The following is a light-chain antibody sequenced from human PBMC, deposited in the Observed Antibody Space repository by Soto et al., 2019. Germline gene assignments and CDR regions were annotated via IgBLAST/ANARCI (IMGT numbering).Light chain of an antibody. V-gene: IGKV4-1*01. CDR1: QSVLYSSNNKNY. J-gene: IGKJ4*01. CDR3: QQYYSPPFT. CDR2: WAS. Sequence: DILMTQSPDSLAVSLGERATVNCKSSQSVLYSSNNKNYLAWYQQKPGQPPKLLIYWASTRESGVPDRFSGSGSGTDLTLTISSLQAEDVAVYYCQQYYSPPFTFGGGTKVEIK.